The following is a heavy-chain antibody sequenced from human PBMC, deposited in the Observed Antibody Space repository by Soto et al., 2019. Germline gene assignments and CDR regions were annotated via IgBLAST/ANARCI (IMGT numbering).Heavy chain of an antibody. V-gene: IGHV3-15*07. CDR2: IKSKTDGGTT. Sequence: SGFPFSNAWMNWVRQAPGKGLEWVGRIKSKTDGGTTDYAAPVKGRFTISRDDSKDTLYLQMNSLKTEDTAAYYCTTEFVYYDSSGYYYATDSWGQGALVTVSS. D-gene: IGHD3-22*01. CDR3: TTEFVYYDSSGYYYATDS. CDR1: GFPFSNAW. J-gene: IGHJ4*02.